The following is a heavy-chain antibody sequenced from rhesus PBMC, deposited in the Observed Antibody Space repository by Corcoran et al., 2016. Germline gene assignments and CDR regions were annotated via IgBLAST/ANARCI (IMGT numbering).Heavy chain of an antibody. V-gene: IGHV4S18*01. J-gene: IGHJ4*01. Sequence: QVQLQESGPGLVKPSETLSLTCAVSGGSISRSNWWSWIRQPPGNGLEWIGGIYSKTKSTNYNPSLKHQVTISKDTSKNQFSLKLSSVTAADTAVYYCARGYSGSWNYFDYWGQGVLVTVSS. CDR3: ARGYSGSWNYFDY. D-gene: IGHD6-25*01. CDR2: IYSKTKST. CDR1: GGSISRSNW.